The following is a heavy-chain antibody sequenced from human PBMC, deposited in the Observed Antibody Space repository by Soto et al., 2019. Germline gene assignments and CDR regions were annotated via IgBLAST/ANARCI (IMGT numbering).Heavy chain of an antibody. CDR3: ARDGSWYGYYYYGMDV. CDR2: ISSSSSTI. D-gene: IGHD6-13*01. V-gene: IGHV3-48*02. J-gene: IGHJ6*02. Sequence: GGSLRLSCAASGFTFSSYSMNWVRQAPGKGLEWVSYISSSSSTIYYADSVKGRFTISRDNAKNSLYLQMNSLRDEDTAVYYCARDGSWYGYYYYGMDVWGQGTTVTVSS. CDR1: GFTFSSYS.